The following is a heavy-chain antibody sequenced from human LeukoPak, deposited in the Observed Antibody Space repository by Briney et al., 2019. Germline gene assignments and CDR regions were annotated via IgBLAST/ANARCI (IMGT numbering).Heavy chain of an antibody. V-gene: IGHV4-59*08. CDR2: IHYTGST. CDR1: GGSISGYY. Sequence: SETLSLTCTVSGGSISGYYWSWIRQPPGKGLQFIGYIHYTGSTTYNPSLEGRVTLSVDTSKHQFSLKLRSVTAADTAVYYCARLSKDTVVLPAAMAHYFDYWGQGTLVTVSS. D-gene: IGHD2-2*01. J-gene: IGHJ4*02. CDR3: ARLSKDTVVLPAAMAHYFDY.